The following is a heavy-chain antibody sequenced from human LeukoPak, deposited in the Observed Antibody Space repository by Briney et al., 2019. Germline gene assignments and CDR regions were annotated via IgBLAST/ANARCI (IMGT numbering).Heavy chain of an antibody. CDR3: ARDSATMVRGVEALFDP. J-gene: IGHJ5*02. V-gene: IGHV1-18*01. Sequence: ASVKVSCKASGYTFTSYGISWVRQAPGQGLEWMGWISAYNGNTNYAQKLQGRVTMTTDTSASTAYMELRSLRSDDTAVYYCARDSATMVRGVEALFDPWGQGTLVTVSS. D-gene: IGHD3-10*01. CDR1: GYTFTSYG. CDR2: ISAYNGNT.